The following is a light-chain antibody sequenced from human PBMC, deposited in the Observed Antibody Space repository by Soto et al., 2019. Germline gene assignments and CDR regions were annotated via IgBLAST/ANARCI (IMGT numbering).Light chain of an antibody. V-gene: IGLV1-51*01. J-gene: IGLJ3*02. CDR3: GTWDISLSGV. Sequence: QCVLTQPPSVSAAPGQKGTISCSGSSSHIGNNYVSWYQQVPGTAPKLLIYDNDKRPSGIPDRFSGSKSGTSATLGITGLQTGDEADYYCGTWDISLSGVFGGGTKVTVL. CDR2: DND. CDR1: SSHIGNNY.